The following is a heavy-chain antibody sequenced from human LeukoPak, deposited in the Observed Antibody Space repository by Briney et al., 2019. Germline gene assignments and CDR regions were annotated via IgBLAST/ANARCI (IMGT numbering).Heavy chain of an antibody. D-gene: IGHD3-10*01. CDR1: GYTFTGYY. CDR3: AREEGYYGSGSHNFDY. V-gene: IGHV1-2*02. Sequence: ASVKVSCKASGYTFTGYYMHWVRQAPGQGLEWMGWINPNSGGTNYAQKFQGRVTMTRDTSISTAYMELSRLRSDDTAVYYCAREEGYYGSGSHNFDYWGRGTLVTVSS. CDR2: INPNSGGT. J-gene: IGHJ4*02.